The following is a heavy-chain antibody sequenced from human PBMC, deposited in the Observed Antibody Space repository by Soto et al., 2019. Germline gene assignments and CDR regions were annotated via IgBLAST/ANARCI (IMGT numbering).Heavy chain of an antibody. CDR3: ARDFINGLQYYYYYGMDV. J-gene: IGHJ6*02. CDR2: ISYDGSNK. D-gene: IGHD2-8*01. Sequence: GGSLRLSCAASGFTFSSYAMHWVRQAPGKGLVWVAVISYDGSNKYYADSVKGRFTISRDNSKNTLYLQMNSLRAEDTAVYYCARDFINGLQYYYYYGMDVWGQGTTVTVSS. CDR1: GFTFSSYA. V-gene: IGHV3-30-3*01.